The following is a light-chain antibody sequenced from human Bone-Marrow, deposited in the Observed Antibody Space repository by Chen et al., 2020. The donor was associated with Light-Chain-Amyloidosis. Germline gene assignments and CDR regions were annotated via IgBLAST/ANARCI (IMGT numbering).Light chain of an antibody. J-gene: IGLJ3*02. V-gene: IGLV6-57*01. CDR1: SGSIATNY. CDR2: EDD. CDR3: QSYQGSSQGV. Sequence: NFMLTQPHSVSESPGKTVIISCTRSSGSIATNYVQWYQQRPGSSTTTVIYEDDQRPSGVPDRCSGSIDRSSSSASLTISGLKTGDEADYYCQSYQGSSQGVFGGGTKLTVL.